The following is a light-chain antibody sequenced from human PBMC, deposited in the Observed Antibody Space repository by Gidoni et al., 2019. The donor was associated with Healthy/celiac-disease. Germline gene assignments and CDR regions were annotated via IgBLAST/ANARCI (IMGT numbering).Light chain of an antibody. Sequence: QSALTQPASVSGSPGQSITISCTGTSSDVGGYNYVPWYQQHPGKAPKLMIYDVSNRPPGVSNRFSGSKSGNTASLTISGLQAEDEADYYCSSYTSSSTLSFGGGTKLTVL. CDR1: SSDVGGYNY. CDR2: DVS. CDR3: SSYTSSSTLS. V-gene: IGLV2-14*01. J-gene: IGLJ2*01.